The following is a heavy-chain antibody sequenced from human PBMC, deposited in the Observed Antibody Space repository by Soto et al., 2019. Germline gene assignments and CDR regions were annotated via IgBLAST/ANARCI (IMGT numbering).Heavy chain of an antibody. CDR2: INHSGST. J-gene: IGHJ6*04. CDR1: GGSFSGYY. D-gene: IGHD2-8*01. CDR3: ARGRWGGYCTNGVCYYSYYSGMDV. V-gene: IGHV4-34*01. Sequence: SETLSLTCAVYGGSFSGYYWSWIRQPPGKGLEWIGEINHSGSTNYNPSLKSRVTISVDTSKNQFSLKLSSVTAADTAVYYCARGRWGGYCTNGVCYYSYYSGMDVWGKGTTVTVSS.